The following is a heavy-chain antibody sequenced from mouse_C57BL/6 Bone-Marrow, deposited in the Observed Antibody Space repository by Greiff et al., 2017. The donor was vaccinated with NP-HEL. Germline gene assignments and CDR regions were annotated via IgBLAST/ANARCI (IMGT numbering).Heavy chain of an antibody. Sequence: VQLQQSGAELVRPGASVKLSCTASGFNIKDYYMHWVKQRPEQGLEWIGRIDPEDGDTEYAPKFQGKATMTADTSSNPAYLQLSSLTSEDTAVYYCTTLLYYRYWYFDVWGTGTTVTVSS. CDR2: IDPEDGDT. CDR3: TTLLYYRYWYFDV. V-gene: IGHV14-1*01. D-gene: IGHD2-14*01. CDR1: GFNIKDYY. J-gene: IGHJ1*03.